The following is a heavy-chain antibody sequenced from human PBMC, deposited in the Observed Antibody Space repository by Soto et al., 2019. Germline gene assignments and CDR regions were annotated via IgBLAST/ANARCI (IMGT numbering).Heavy chain of an antibody. D-gene: IGHD2-2*01. J-gene: IGHJ6*02. CDR1: GDSVSSNSAA. CDR2: TYYRSKWYN. CDR3: ARGTVVLNYYYYGMDV. Sequence: SQTLSLTCAISGDSVSSNSAAWNWIRQSPSRGLEWLGRTYYRSKWYNDYAVSVKSRITINPDTSKNQFSLQLNSVTPEDTAVYYCARGTVVLNYYYYGMDVWGQGTTVTVSS. V-gene: IGHV6-1*01.